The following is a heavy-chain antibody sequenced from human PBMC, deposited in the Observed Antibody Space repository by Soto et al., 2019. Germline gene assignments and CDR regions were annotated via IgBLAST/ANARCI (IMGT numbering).Heavy chain of an antibody. V-gene: IGHV4-34*01. CDR3: ARGDKIVVPAASKGYSSSWSPGDYYYYYYMDV. J-gene: IGHJ6*03. D-gene: IGHD6-13*01. CDR2: INHSGST. CDR1: GGSFSGYY. Sequence: SETLSLTCAVYGGSFSGYYWSWIRQPPGKGLEWIGEINHSGSTNYNPSLKSRVTISVDTSKNQFSLKLSSVTAADTAVYYCARGDKIVVPAASKGYSSSWSPGDYYYYYYMDVWGKGTTVTVS.